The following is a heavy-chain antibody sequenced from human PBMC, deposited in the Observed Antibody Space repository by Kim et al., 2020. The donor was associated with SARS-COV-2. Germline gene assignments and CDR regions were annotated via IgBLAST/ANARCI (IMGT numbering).Heavy chain of an antibody. D-gene: IGHD3-10*01. J-gene: IGHJ2*01. CDR2: RGST. CDR3: ARDYFFDL. Sequence: RGSTSYNPPHKSRVTRAIDTSKNQFSLKLNSVTAADTAVYYCARDYFFDLWGRGTLVTVSS. V-gene: IGHV4-59*01.